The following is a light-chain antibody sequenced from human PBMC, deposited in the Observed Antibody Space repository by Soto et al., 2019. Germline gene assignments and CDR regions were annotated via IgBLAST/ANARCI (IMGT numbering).Light chain of an antibody. V-gene: IGLV2-14*01. CDR1: SSDVGGYNY. J-gene: IGLJ1*01. CDR3: SSYTSSSTYV. Sequence: QSVLTQPASVSGAPGQSITISCTVTSSDVGGYNYVSWYQQHPGKAPKLMIYDVSNRPSGVSNRFSGSKSGNTASLTISGLQAEDEADYYCSSYTSSSTYVFGTGTRSPS. CDR2: DVS.